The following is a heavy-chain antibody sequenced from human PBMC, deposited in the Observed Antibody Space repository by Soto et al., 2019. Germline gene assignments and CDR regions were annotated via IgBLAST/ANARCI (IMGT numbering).Heavy chain of an antibody. Sequence: PSETLSLTCTVSGGSISSYYWSWIRQPPGKGLEWIGYIYYSGSTNYNPSLKSRVTISVDTSKNQFSLKLSSVAAADTAVYYCAFFVGVRGQAYNYFGMAVWVQATMVT. CDR2: IYYSGST. V-gene: IGHV4-59*01. CDR3: AFFVGVRGQAYNYFGMAV. J-gene: IGHJ6*02. D-gene: IGHD3-10*01. CDR1: GGSISSYY.